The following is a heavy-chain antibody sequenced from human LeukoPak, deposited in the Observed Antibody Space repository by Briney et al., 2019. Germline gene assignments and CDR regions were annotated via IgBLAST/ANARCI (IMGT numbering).Heavy chain of an antibody. CDR3: AKRGVVIRVILVGFHKEAYYFDS. CDR2: ISDSGGRT. CDR1: GITLSNYG. D-gene: IGHD3-22*01. V-gene: IGHV3-23*01. Sequence: QSGGSLRLSCAVSGITLSNYGMSWVRQAPGKGLEWVAGISDSGGRTNYADSVKGRFTISRDNPKNTLYLQMNSLRPEDTAVYFCAKRGVVIRVILVGFHKEAYYFDSWGQGALVTVSS. J-gene: IGHJ4*02.